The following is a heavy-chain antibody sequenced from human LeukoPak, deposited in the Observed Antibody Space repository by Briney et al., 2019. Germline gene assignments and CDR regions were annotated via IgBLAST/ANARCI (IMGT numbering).Heavy chain of an antibody. Sequence: SETLSLTCAVSGGSISSSNWWSWVRQPPGKGLEWIGEIYHSGSTNYNPSLKSRVTISVDKSKNQFSLKLSSVTAADTAVYYCATLLVVITSNAFDIWGQGTMVTVSS. V-gene: IGHV4-4*02. J-gene: IGHJ3*02. CDR2: IYHSGST. CDR3: ATLLVVITSNAFDI. CDR1: GGSISSSNW. D-gene: IGHD3-22*01.